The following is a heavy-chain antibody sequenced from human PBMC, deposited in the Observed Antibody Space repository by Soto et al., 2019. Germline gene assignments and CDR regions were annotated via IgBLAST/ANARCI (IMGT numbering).Heavy chain of an antibody. J-gene: IGHJ4*02. CDR3: ARDSTVVSRVDH. CDR2: ISSSGSTM. Sequence: PGGSLRLSCAASGFTFSDYYMSWIRQAPGKGLEWVSYISSSGSTMYYADSVKGRFTISRDNAKNSLYLQMDSLRAEDTAVYYCARDSTVVSRVDHWGQGTLVTVSS. V-gene: IGHV3-11*01. D-gene: IGHD4-17*01. CDR1: GFTFSDYY.